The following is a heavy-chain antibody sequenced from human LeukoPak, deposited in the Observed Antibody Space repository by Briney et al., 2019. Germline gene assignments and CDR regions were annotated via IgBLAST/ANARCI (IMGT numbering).Heavy chain of an antibody. D-gene: IGHD3-22*01. J-gene: IGHJ4*02. CDR2: INHSGST. CDR1: GGSFSGYY. V-gene: IGHV4-34*01. Sequence: SETLSLTCAVYGGSFSGYYWSWIRQPPGKGLEGIGEINHSGSTNYNPSLKSRVTISVDTSKNQFSLKLSSVTAADTAVYYCARGRGTMIVVVKPIGAYCFDYWGQGTLVTVSS. CDR3: ARGRGTMIVVVKPIGAYCFDY.